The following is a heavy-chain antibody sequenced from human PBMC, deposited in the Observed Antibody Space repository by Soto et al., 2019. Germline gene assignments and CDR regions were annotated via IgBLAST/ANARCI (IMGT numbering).Heavy chain of an antibody. V-gene: IGHV4-39*01. CDR2: IYYTGTT. CDR1: GDSVSSSSYY. Sequence: SETLSLTCTVSGDSVSSSSYYWGWIRQPPGKGLEWIGTIYYTGTTSYSPSLKRRVTISVDTSKTQFSLKLSSVTATDTAVYYCAGRRAGDYYFDYWGRGTLVTVSS. CDR3: AGRRAGDYYFDY. J-gene: IGHJ4*02. D-gene: IGHD1-26*01.